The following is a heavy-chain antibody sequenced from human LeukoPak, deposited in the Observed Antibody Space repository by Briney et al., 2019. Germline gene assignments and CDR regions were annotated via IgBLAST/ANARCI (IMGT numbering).Heavy chain of an antibody. CDR3: ARVSYSSGWYDDYFDY. J-gene: IGHJ4*02. CDR1: GGSFSSYY. Sequence: EPLSLTCAVLGGSFSSYYWSWIRQPPGKGLEGIGYIYYSGSTTYNPSLNRRVTISVDTSKTQFSLKLSSVTAADTAVYYSARVSYSSGWYDDYFDYWGQGTLVTVSS. CDR2: IYYSGST. V-gene: IGHV4-59*01. D-gene: IGHD6-19*01.